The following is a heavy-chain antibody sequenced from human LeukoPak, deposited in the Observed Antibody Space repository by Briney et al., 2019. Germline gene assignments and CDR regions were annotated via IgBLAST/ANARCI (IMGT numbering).Heavy chain of an antibody. CDR2: ISSSGSTI. V-gene: IGHV3-11*01. Sequence: GGSLRLSCAASGFTFSDYYMSWIRQAPGKGLEWVSYISSSGSTIYYADSVKGRFTISRDNAKNTLYLQMNSLRAEDTAVYYCAKGSNRDDFWSGYYLLIDCWGQGTLVTVSS. J-gene: IGHJ4*02. CDR3: AKGSNRDDFWSGYYLLIDC. CDR1: GFTFSDYY. D-gene: IGHD3-3*01.